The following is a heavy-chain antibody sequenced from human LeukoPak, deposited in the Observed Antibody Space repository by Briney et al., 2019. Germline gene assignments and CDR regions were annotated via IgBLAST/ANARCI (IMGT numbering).Heavy chain of an antibody. CDR1: GGSISSYY. J-gene: IGHJ4*02. V-gene: IGHV4-59*08. Sequence: SETLSLTCTVSGGSISSYYWSWIRQPPGKGLEWIGYIYYSGSTNYNPSLKSRVTTSVDTSKNQFSLKLSSVTAADTAVYYCARHGAAAGTGKFDYWGQGTLVTVSS. D-gene: IGHD6-13*01. CDR3: ARHGAAAGTGKFDY. CDR2: IYYSGST.